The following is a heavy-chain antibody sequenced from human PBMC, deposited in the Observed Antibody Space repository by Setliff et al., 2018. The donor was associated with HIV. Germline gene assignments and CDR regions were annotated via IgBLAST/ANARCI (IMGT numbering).Heavy chain of an antibody. CDR2: ISYDGGSK. J-gene: IGHJ4*02. V-gene: IGHV3-30*04. CDR3: AGDVSPIVVVTAPDY. D-gene: IGHD2-21*02. CDR1: GFTFNTYS. Sequence: GGSLRLSCAASGFTFNTYSIHWVRQAPGKGLEWVAVISYDGGSKHYADSVKGRFTISRDNSKNTLFLQMRSLRPDDTAVYYCAGDVSPIVVVTAPDYWGQGTLVTVSS.